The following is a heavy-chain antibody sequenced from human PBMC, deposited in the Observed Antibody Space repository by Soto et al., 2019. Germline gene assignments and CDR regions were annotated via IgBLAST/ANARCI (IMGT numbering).Heavy chain of an antibody. CDR2: ISGSGGST. J-gene: IGHJ4*01. CDR1: SFTFSSYA. Sequence: GGSLRLSCAASSFTFSSYAMSWVRQAPGKGLEWVSVISGSGGSTYYADSVKGRFTISRDNSKNTLFLQMSSLRAEDTAVYYCAKGGRADYYDSSGYLDYWGHGTLVTVSS. V-gene: IGHV3-23*01. D-gene: IGHD3-22*01. CDR3: AKGGRADYYDSSGYLDY.